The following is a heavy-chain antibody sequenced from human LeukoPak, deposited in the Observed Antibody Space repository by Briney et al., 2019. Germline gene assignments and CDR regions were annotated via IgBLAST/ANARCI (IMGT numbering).Heavy chain of an antibody. D-gene: IGHD6-19*01. CDR2: ISSSSSYI. Sequence: GGSLRLSCAASGFTFSSYGMHWVRQAPGKGLEWVSSISSSSSYIYYADSVKGRFTISRDNAKNSLYLQMNSLRAEDTAVYYCARDQSSGWYNENAFDIWGQGTMVTVSS. J-gene: IGHJ3*02. V-gene: IGHV3-21*01. CDR1: GFTFSSYG. CDR3: ARDQSSGWYNENAFDI.